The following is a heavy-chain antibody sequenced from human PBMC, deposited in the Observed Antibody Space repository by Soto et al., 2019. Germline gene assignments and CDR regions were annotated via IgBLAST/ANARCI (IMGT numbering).Heavy chain of an antibody. Sequence: EILSLTSAVSVGSISCYSWGWKRPPPGQGQEGMRFLYDTGSTYSNLSRQSPVTISVDTSKNQLSLTLSTVTAAATALYSSARIVGATKDGWFDPWGQGTLVTVSS. V-gene: IGHV4-59*01. D-gene: IGHD1-26*01. CDR2: LYDTGST. CDR3: ARIVGATKDGWFDP. CDR1: VGSISCYS. J-gene: IGHJ5*02.